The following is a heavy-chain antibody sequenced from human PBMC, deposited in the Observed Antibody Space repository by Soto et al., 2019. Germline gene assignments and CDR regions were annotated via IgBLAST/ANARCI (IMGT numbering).Heavy chain of an antibody. Sequence: EVQLVESGGGLVKPGGSLRLSCAASGFTFSNAWMSWVRQAPGKGLVWVGRIKSRTGGGTTDYAAPVKCRFTISRDDSKNTLYLQMNSLKTEDTAVYYCTTRDYYDSSATSYWGQGTLVTVSS. V-gene: IGHV3-15*01. J-gene: IGHJ4*02. CDR1: GFTFSNAW. CDR2: IKSRTGGGTT. CDR3: TTRDYYDSSATSY. D-gene: IGHD3-22*01.